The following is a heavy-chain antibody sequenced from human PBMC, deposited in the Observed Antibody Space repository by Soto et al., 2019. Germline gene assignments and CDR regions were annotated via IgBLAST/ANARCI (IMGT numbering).Heavy chain of an antibody. CDR3: ARDILTRFPWGSATAQYSYYGMEV. V-gene: IGHV1-18*01. Sequence: QVQLVQSGSEMKKPGASVKVSCKAAGYTFISYSISWVRQAPGQGLEWLGRITTYNGNTNYAQKFQGRVTLTADTSTNTAYMALRRLTSDDTAVYYCARDILTRFPWGSATAQYSYYGMEVWGQGTTVTVSS. CDR1: GYTFISYS. CDR2: ITTYNGNT. D-gene: IGHD3-9*01. J-gene: IGHJ6*02.